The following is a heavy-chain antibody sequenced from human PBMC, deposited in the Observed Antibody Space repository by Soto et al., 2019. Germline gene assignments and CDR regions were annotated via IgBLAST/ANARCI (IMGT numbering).Heavy chain of an antibody. CDR3: SSDERVYCSCENCEHYFDS. J-gene: IGHJ4*02. Sequence: QVQLVQSGAEVKKPGASVKVSCKTSGYTFTTYGVSWVRQSPGLGLEWMGWISGYNGNTNSAPKFQGRVSMTTDKSKSTAYMELRSLRYDDTAVYYCSSDERVYCSCENCEHYFDSVGEGTLVPVSS. D-gene: IGHD2-15*01. V-gene: IGHV1-18*01. CDR2: ISGYNGNT. CDR1: GYTFTTYG.